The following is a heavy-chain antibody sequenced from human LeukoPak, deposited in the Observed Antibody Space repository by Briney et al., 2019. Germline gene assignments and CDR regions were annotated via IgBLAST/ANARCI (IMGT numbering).Heavy chain of an antibody. V-gene: IGHV3-23*01. J-gene: IGHJ4*02. D-gene: IGHD3-22*01. CDR1: GFTFSSYG. Sequence: PGGSLRLSCVVSGFTFSSYGMSWVRQAPGKGLEWVSAISGSGGSIYYADSVKGRFTISRDNSKNTLYLQMNSLRAEDTAVYYCAKDRRVYDSSAYYYIAVSFDSWGQGTLVTVSS. CDR3: AKDRRVYDSSAYYYIAVSFDS. CDR2: ISGSGGSI.